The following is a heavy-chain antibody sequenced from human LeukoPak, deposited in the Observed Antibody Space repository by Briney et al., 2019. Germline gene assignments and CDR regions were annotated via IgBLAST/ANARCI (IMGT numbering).Heavy chain of an antibody. CDR2: IIPILGIA. J-gene: IGHJ5*02. CDR3: AREPGGGWNESFLSWFDP. CDR1: GGTFSSYA. V-gene: IGHV1-69*04. Sequence: GSSVKVSCKASGGTFSSYAISWVRQASGQGLEWMGRIIPILGIANYAQKFQGRVTITADKSTSTAYMELSSLRSEDTAVYYCAREPGGGWNESFLSWFDPWGQGTLVTVSS. D-gene: IGHD1-1*01.